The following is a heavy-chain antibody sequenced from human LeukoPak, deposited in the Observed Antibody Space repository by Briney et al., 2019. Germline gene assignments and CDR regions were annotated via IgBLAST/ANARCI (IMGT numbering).Heavy chain of an antibody. CDR3: ARGALIPDF. J-gene: IGHJ4*02. Sequence: HPGGSLRLSCAASGFTFSSYAMTWVRQAPGKGLAWVSSISKSDGSTYYADSAKGRFTISRDNSKNTVYLHMDSLRVEDTAIYYCARGALIPDFRGQGTLVTVSS. CDR2: ISKSDGST. V-gene: IGHV3-23*01. CDR1: GFTFSSYA. D-gene: IGHD2-21*01.